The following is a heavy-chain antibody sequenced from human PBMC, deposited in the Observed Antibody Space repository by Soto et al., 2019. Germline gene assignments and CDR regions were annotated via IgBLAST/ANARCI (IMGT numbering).Heavy chain of an antibody. Sequence: GGSLRLSCAASGFTFSSYAMSWVRQAQGKGLEWVSAISGSGGSTYYTDSGKGRFPISRDNSKNTLYLQMNSLRAEDTAVYYFAKEQFTTATWEIMEIWGQGTTVTVSS. D-gene: IGHD5-12*01. J-gene: IGHJ6*02. V-gene: IGHV3-23*01. CDR1: GFTFSSYA. CDR3: AKEQFTTATWEIMEI. CDR2: ISGSGGST.